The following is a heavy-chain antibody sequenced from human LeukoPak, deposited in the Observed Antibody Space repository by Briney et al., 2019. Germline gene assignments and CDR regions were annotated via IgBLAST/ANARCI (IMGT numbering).Heavy chain of an antibody. CDR2: IRYDGSNK. CDR3: AKDRRSVVADAFDI. D-gene: IGHD2-2*01. CDR1: GFTFSSYG. Sequence: GSLRLSCAASGFTFSSYGMHWVRQAPGKGLEWVAFIRYDGSNKYYADSVKGRFTISRDNSKNTLYLQMNSLRAEDTAVYYCAKDRRSVVADAFDIWGQGTMVTVSS. J-gene: IGHJ3*02. V-gene: IGHV3-30*02.